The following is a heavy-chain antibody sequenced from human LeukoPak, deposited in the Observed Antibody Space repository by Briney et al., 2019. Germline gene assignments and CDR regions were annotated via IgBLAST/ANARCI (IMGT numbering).Heavy chain of an antibody. D-gene: IGHD6-13*01. CDR1: GGSISSSSYY. CDR2: IYYSGST. Sequence: PSETLSLSCTVSGGSISSSSYYWGWIRQPPGKGLEWIGSIYYSGSTYYNPSLKSRVTISVDTSKNQFSLKLSSVTAADTAVYYCARDTTAAGTDDYWGQGTLVTVSS. CDR3: ARDTTAAGTDDY. J-gene: IGHJ4*02. V-gene: IGHV4-39*07.